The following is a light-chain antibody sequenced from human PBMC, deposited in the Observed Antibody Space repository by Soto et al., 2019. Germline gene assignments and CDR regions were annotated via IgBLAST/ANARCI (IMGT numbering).Light chain of an antibody. Sequence: QSVLTPPPSASGTPGQRVTISCSGSSSNIGSKTVNWYQQLPGTAPKVLIYSNNQRPSGVPDRFSGSKSGTSGSLAISGLQSEDEADYYCAAWDDTLNGWVFGGGTKLTVL. CDR2: SNN. V-gene: IGLV1-44*01. CDR1: SSNIGSKT. J-gene: IGLJ3*02. CDR3: AAWDDTLNGWV.